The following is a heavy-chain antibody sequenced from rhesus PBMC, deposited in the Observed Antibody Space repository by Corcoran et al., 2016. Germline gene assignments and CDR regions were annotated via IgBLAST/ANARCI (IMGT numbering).Heavy chain of an antibody. CDR2: INGDSGNS. CDR1: GGSFSDFY. J-gene: IGHJ4*01. CDR3: ARGGNCLDY. Sequence: QVQLQESGPGLVKPSETLSLTCAVSGGSFSDFYWGWIRQPPGKGLEWIGYINGDSGNSDYNTSLKRRVTISTDTSKNQFSLKLSSVTAADTAVYYCARGGNCLDYWGQGVLVTVSS. V-gene: IGHV4-165*01. D-gene: IGHD1-44*01.